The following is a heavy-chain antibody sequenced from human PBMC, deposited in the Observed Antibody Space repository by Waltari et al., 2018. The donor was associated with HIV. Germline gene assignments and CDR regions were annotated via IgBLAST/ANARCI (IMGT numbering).Heavy chain of an antibody. V-gene: IGHV3-23*01. D-gene: IGHD4-17*01. Sequence: EVQLLESGGGLVQPGGSLRLSCAGSGFTFSSYAMTWVRQAPVKGLEWVSAIFGDGGSTFYADSVKGRFTISRDNSKNTLYLQMNSLRAEDTAVYYCAKGTLNPLTTDYWGQGTLVTVSS. CDR3: AKGTLNPLTTDY. CDR1: GFTFSSYA. J-gene: IGHJ4*02. CDR2: IFGDGGST.